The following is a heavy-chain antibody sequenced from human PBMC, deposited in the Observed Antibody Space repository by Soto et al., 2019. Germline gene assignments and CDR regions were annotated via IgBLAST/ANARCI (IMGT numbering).Heavy chain of an antibody. V-gene: IGHV1-69*13. D-gene: IGHD3-9*01. CDR2: IIPIFGTA. J-gene: IGHJ6*02. CDR1: GGTFSSYA. CDR3: ARDLLGYDILTGYATPDVHSYYYYGMDV. Sequence: SVKVSCKASGGTFSSYAISWVRQAPGQGLEWMGGIIPIFGTANYAQKFQGRVTITADESTSTAYMELSSLRSEDTAVYYCARDLLGYDILTGYATPDVHSYYYYGMDVWGQGTSVTVSS.